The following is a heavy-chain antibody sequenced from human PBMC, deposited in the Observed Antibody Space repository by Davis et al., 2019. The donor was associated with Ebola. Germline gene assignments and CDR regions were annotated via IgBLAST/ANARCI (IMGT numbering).Heavy chain of an antibody. V-gene: IGHV5-51*01. CDR1: GYSFSSYW. D-gene: IGHD6-19*01. CDR2: IYTGDSDT. J-gene: IGHJ4*02. Sequence: GESLKISCKGSGYSFSSYWLAWVRHMPGKGLEWMGIIYTGDSDTRYSPSFRGQVTISADKSISTAYLQWSSLKASDTAMYYCARFMDSSGWSLGYWGQGTLVTVSS. CDR3: ARFMDSSGWSLGY.